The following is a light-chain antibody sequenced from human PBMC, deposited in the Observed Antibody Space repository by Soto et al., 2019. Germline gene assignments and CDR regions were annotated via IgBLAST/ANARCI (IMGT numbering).Light chain of an antibody. V-gene: IGLV1-44*01. CDR3: AAWDDSLNGLV. CDR1: SSNIGSNT. CDR2: NNN. Sequence: QSALTQPPSASGTPGQRVTISCSGSSSNIGSNTVNWYQQLPGTAPKLLIYNNNQRPSGVPDRFSGSKSGTSASLAISGLQSEDEADYYCAAWDDSLNGLVFGTGTKVT. J-gene: IGLJ1*01.